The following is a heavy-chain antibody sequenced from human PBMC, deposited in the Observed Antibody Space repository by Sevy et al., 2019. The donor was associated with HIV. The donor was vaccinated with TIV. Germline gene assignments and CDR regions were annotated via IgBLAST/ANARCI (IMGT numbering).Heavy chain of an antibody. CDR3: AGENAWGRGYS. V-gene: IGHV4-59*08. D-gene: IGHD1-26*01. Sequence: SETLSLTCTVSGGSITSLYWNWIRQPPGKGLEWIATIYYNGHITYNPSLKSRVTLSLDTSKNQFSLRLSSVTAADTDMYYCAGENAWGRGYSWGQGTLVTVSS. CDR1: GGSITSLY. J-gene: IGHJ4*02. CDR2: IYYNGHI.